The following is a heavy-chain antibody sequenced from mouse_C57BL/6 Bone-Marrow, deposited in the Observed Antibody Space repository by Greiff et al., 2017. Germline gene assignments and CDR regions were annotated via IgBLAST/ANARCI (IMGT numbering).Heavy chain of an antibody. CDR3: ARNYYGSSPWLAY. V-gene: IGHV2-2*01. D-gene: IGHD1-1*01. J-gene: IGHJ3*01. CDR1: GFSLTSYG. Sequence: QVQLQQSGPGLVQPSQSLSITCTVSGFSLTSYGVHWVRQSPGKGLEWLGVIWSGGSTDYNAAFISRLSISKDNSKSQVFFKMNSLQADDTAIYYCARNYYGSSPWLAYWGQGTLVTVSA. CDR2: IWSGGST.